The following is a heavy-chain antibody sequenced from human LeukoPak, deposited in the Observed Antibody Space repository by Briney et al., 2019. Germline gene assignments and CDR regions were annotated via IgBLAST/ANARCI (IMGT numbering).Heavy chain of an antibody. CDR2: ISGSGGST. Sequence: GGSLRLSCAASRFTFSSYAMSWVRQAPGKRLEWVSAISGSGGSTYYADSVKGRFTISRDNSKNTLYLQMNSLRAEDTAVYYCANIGSGWAEVGYWGQGTPVTVSS. V-gene: IGHV3-23*01. J-gene: IGHJ4*02. D-gene: IGHD6-19*01. CDR1: RFTFSSYA. CDR3: ANIGSGWAEVGY.